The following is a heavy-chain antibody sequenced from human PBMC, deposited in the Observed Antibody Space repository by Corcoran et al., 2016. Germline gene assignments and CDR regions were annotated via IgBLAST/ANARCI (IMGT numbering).Heavy chain of an antibody. CDR2: IYWDDDK. V-gene: IGHV2-5*08. J-gene: IGHJ4*02. Sequence: QVTLRESGPALVKPTQTLTLTCTFSGFSLSTSGMCVSWIRQPPGKALEWLALIYWDDDKRYSPSLESRLTITKDTSKNEVLLTMTNMEPVDTATYYCAHRRGSSNFDSWGQGTLVVVSS. D-gene: IGHD3-10*01. CDR1: GFSLSTSGMC. CDR3: AHRRGSSNFDS.